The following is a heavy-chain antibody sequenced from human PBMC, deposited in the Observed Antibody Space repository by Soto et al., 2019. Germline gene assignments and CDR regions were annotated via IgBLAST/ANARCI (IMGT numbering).Heavy chain of an antibody. D-gene: IGHD4-17*01. CDR3: ARVSDNGEDY. CDR1: GFTVSSNY. CDR2: TYPGGST. Sequence: EVQEVESGGGLVQPGGSLRLSCAGSGFTVSSNYMTWVRQAPGKGLEWVSFTYPGGSTNYADSVKGRFTISRDNSKNTLYLQMNSLRAEDTAVYYCARVSDNGEDYWVQGTLVPVSS. V-gene: IGHV3-66*01. J-gene: IGHJ4*02.